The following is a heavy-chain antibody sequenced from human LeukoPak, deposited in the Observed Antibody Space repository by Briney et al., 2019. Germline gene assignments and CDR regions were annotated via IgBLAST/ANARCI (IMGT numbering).Heavy chain of an antibody. V-gene: IGHV3-23*01. CDR1: GFTFSSYA. CDR2: ISGSGGST. J-gene: IGHJ3*02. Sequence: GGSLRLSCAASGFTFSSYAMSWVRQAPGKGLEWVSAISGSGGSTYYADSVKGRFTISRDNSRNTLYLQMNSLRAEDTAVYYCAKDRGYYDAFDIWGQGTMVTVSS. CDR3: AKDRGYYDAFDI. D-gene: IGHD2-8*01.